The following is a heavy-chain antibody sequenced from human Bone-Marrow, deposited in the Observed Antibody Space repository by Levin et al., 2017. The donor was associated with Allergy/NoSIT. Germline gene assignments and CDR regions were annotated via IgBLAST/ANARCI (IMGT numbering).Heavy chain of an antibody. V-gene: IGHV3-7*01. J-gene: IGHJ4*02. CDR3: ARIRYGDYAGNDY. CDR2: IEEDGSEE. CDR1: GFIFSNYR. Sequence: GGSLRLSCAASGFIFSNYRMTWVRQAPGKGLEWVANIEEDGSEEYYVDSVKGRFTISRDNAENSLDLQMNSLRAEDTAVYYCARIRYGDYAGNDYWGQGTLVTVSS. D-gene: IGHD4-17*01.